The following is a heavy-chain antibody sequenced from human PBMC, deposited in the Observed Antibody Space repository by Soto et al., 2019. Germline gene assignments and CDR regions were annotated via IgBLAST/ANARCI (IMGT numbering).Heavy chain of an antibody. J-gene: IGHJ4*02. Sequence: GGSLRLSCAASGFTFSSYGMHWVRQAPGKGLEWVAVISYDGSNKYYADSVKGRFTISRDNSKNTLYLQMNSLRAEDTAVYYCAKDIQGPGSWGQGTLVTVSS. CDR3: AKDIQGPGS. CDR2: ISYDGSNK. CDR1: GFTFSSYG. D-gene: IGHD2-15*01. V-gene: IGHV3-30*18.